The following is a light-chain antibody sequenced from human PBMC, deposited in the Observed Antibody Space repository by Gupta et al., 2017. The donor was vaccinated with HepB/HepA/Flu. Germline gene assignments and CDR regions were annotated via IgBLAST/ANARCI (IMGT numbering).Light chain of an antibody. J-gene: IGKJ1*01. CDR1: QNIRNE. CDR2: GAF. Sequence: AIQMTQSPSSLSASVGDRVTITCRASQNIRNELGWYQQKPGKAPKLLIYGAFTLQTGVPSRFSGSGSATDFTLTISSLQPEDFATYYCRQDDRSPSTFGQGTKVEIK. V-gene: IGKV1-6*01. CDR3: RQDDRSPST.